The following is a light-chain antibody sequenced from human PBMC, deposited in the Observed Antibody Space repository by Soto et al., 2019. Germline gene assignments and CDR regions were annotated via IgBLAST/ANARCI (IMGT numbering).Light chain of an antibody. CDR1: QTVTRSL. Sequence: EIVLTQSPGTLPLSPGERATLSCRASQTVTRSLLAWYQQKPGQAPRLLIYRASTRASGISGRFSGSGSGTESTLTITSLQSEDFGVYYCQQYNEWPITFGQGTRLEI. CDR2: RAS. J-gene: IGKJ5*01. CDR3: QQYNEWPIT. V-gene: IGKV3-15*01.